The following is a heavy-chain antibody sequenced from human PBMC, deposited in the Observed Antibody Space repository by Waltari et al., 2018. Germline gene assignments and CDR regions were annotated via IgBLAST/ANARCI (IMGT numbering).Heavy chain of an antibody. D-gene: IGHD6-13*01. CDR3: VTGAAADLSDH. CDR2: SHYTGTT. V-gene: IGHV4-39*01. Sequence: QLQLQESGPGLVKPSETLSLTCSVSGDSITNKRFYGGWIRQPPGQGLEWIGSSHYTGTTFYNPSLKDRVTISVDTSKNQFSLKLTSVSAAETAVFYCVTGAAADLSDHWGQGILVAASS. J-gene: IGHJ4*02. CDR1: GDSITNKRFY.